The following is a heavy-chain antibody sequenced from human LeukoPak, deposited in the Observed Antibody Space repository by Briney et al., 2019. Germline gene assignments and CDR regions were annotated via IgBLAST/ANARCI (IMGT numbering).Heavy chain of an antibody. J-gene: IGHJ4*02. CDR3: AKTPHYCGGDCYNFDY. V-gene: IGHV3-23*01. D-gene: IGHD2-21*02. CDR2: ISGSGGST. CDR1: AFTFSNYW. Sequence: GGSLRLSCAASAFTFSNYWMSWVRQAPGKGLEWVSAISGSGGSTYYADSVKGRFTISRDNSKNTLYLQMNSLRAEDTAVYYCAKTPHYCGGDCYNFDYWGQGTLVTVSS.